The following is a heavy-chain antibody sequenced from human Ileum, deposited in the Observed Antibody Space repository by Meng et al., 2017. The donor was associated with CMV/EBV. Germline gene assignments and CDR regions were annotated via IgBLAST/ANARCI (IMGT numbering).Heavy chain of an antibody. CDR2: VYHTGTT. CDR3: ARMNQLLSYGFDI. Sequence: SETLSLTCTVPSGSVSSYAYYWNWIRQPPGKGLEWIGFVYHTGTTSYNPSLKSRVTMSVETSKNQFSLKLSSVTAADTAVYYCARMNQLLSYGFDIWGQGVLVTVSS. D-gene: IGHD2-2*01. CDR1: SGSVSSYAYY. J-gene: IGHJ3*02. V-gene: IGHV4-61*08.